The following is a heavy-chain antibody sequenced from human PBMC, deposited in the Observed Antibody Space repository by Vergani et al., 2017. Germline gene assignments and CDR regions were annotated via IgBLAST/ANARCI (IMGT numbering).Heavy chain of an antibody. CDR2: ISWNSGSI. CDR3: AKDRAVRGYYYYGMDV. D-gene: IGHD1-1*01. Sequence: EVQLVESGGVLVKPGGSLRLSCAASGFTFSSYSMHWVRQAPGKGMEWVSGISWNSGSIGYADAVKGRFTISRDNAKNSLYLQMNSLRAEDTALSYCAKDRAVRGYYYYGMDVWGQGTTVTVSS. V-gene: IGHV3-9*01. CDR1: GFTFSSYS. J-gene: IGHJ6*01.